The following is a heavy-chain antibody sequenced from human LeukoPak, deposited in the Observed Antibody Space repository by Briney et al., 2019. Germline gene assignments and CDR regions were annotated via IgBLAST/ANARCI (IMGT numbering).Heavy chain of an antibody. Sequence: PGGSLRLSCAASGFTFSSYAMHWVRQAPGKGLERVAVVSYDGSNKYYADSVKGRFTISRDNSKNTLYLQMNSLRAEDTAVYYCARAAYYYDSSGIRSAFDIWGQGTMVTVSS. V-gene: IGHV3-30-3*01. D-gene: IGHD3-22*01. CDR3: ARAAYYYDSSGIRSAFDI. CDR1: GFTFSSYA. CDR2: VSYDGSNK. J-gene: IGHJ3*02.